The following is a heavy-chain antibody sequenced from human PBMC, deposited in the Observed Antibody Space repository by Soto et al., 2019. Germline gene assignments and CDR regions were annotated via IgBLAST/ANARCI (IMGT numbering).Heavy chain of an antibody. J-gene: IGHJ6*02. CDR2: ISGSGGST. D-gene: IGHD3-3*01. CDR3: RGTIFGVVTHPNGMDV. V-gene: IGHV3-23*01. CDR1: GFTFSSYA. Sequence: GGSLRLSCAASGFTFSSYAMSWVRQAPGKGLEWVSAISGSGGSTYYADSVKGRFTISRDNSKNTLYLQMNSLRAEDTAVYYCRGTIFGVVTHPNGMDVWGQGTTVTVSS.